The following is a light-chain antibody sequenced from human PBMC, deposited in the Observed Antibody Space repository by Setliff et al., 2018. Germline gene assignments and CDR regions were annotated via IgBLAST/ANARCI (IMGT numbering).Light chain of an antibody. CDR3: AAWDDSLGWV. V-gene: IGLV1-47*01. J-gene: IGLJ3*02. CDR1: SSNIGSNY. Sequence: QPVLTQPPSASGTPGQRVTISCSGSSSNIGSNYVYWYQQLPGTAPKLLIYRNNQRPSGVPDRFSGSKSGTSASLAISGLRSEDEADYYCAAWDDSLGWVFGGGTK. CDR2: RNN.